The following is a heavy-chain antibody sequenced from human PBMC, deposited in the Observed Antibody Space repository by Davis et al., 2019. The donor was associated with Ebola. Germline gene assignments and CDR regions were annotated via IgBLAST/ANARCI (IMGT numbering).Heavy chain of an antibody. J-gene: IGHJ4*02. CDR1: GFTFSDYY. CDR3: ARDTVVPAAPAPIDY. Sequence: PGASLRLSCAASGFTFSDYYMNWIRQAPGKGLEWVSYITGSSSTIYYADSVKGRFTISRDNAKNSLYLQMNSLRAEDTAVYYCARDTVVPAAPAPIDYWGQGTLVTVSS. V-gene: IGHV3-11*04. CDR2: ITGSSSTI. D-gene: IGHD2-2*01.